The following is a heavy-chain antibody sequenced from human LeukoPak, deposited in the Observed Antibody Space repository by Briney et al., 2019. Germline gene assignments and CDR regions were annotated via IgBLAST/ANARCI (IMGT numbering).Heavy chain of an antibody. Sequence: GGSLTLSCAASGFIFSSYAMSWVREAPARGLEWVSSLRGNGDTFYADFVKGRFTLSRDESRNTVYLHLNELRVEDTAVYYCAKASWVSTADAVLWGQGTVVTVSS. CDR3: AKASWVSTADAVL. D-gene: IGHD3-16*01. J-gene: IGHJ4*02. CDR2: LRGNGDT. CDR1: GFIFSSYA. V-gene: IGHV3-23*01.